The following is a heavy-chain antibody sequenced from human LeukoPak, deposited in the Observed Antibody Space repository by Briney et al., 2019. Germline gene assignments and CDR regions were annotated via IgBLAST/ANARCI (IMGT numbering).Heavy chain of an antibody. J-gene: IGHJ2*01. V-gene: IGHV3-23*01. CDR3: AKGPGWYFDF. CDR1: GFTFGSYA. Sequence: GGSLRLSCAASGFTFGSYAMSWVRQAPGKGLEWVSGISGSGGRTYYVESVKGRFTISRDNSQNTLYLQMNSLRAEDTAVYYCAKGPGWYFDFWGRGTLVTVSS. CDR2: ISGSGGRT.